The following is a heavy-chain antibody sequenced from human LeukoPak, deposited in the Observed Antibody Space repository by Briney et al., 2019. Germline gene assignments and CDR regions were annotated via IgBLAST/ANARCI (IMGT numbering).Heavy chain of an antibody. CDR2: IIPIFGTA. Sequence: SVKVSCKASGGTFSSYAISWVRQAPGQGLEWMGGIIPIFGTANYAQKFQGRVTIAADESTSTAYMELSSLRSEDTAVYYCARNHADIVVVGWFDPWGQGTLVTVSS. J-gene: IGHJ5*02. D-gene: IGHD2-2*01. CDR1: GGTFSSYA. CDR3: ARNHADIVVVGWFDP. V-gene: IGHV1-69*13.